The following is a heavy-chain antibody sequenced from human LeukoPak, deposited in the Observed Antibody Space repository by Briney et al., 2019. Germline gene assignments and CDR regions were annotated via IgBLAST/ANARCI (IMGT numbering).Heavy chain of an antibody. V-gene: IGHV1-18*01. J-gene: IGHJ3*02. Sequence: GASVKVSCKVSGYTLTELSMHWVRQAPGQGLEWMGWISAYNGNTNYAQKLQGRVTMTTDTSTSTAYMELRSLRSDDTAVYYCARASMATSTDAFDIWGQGTMVTVSS. D-gene: IGHD5-24*01. CDR2: ISAYNGNT. CDR3: ARASMATSTDAFDI. CDR1: GYTLTELS.